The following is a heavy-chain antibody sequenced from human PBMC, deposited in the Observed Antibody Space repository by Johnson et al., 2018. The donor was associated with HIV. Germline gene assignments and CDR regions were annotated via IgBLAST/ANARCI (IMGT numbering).Heavy chain of an antibody. CDR3: AKYDRFAFDV. D-gene: IGHD3-16*01. CDR2: ISTSGGGI. Sequence: VQLVESGGGLVQPGRSLRLSYAASGFTFTDYYMTWIRQAPGKGLEWVSHISTSGGGIYYADSVKGRFTISRDNGRNSLYLQMNNLRAEDTAVYFCAKYDRFAFDVWGQGTMVTVSS. J-gene: IGHJ3*01. V-gene: IGHV3-11*01. CDR1: GFTFTDYY.